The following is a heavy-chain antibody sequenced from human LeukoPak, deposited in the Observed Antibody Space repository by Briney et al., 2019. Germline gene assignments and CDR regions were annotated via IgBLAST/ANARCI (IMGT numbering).Heavy chain of an antibody. J-gene: IGHJ6*03. CDR2: IHIYRGNT. Sequence: ASVKVSCKASGYSSTNYGISWVRQAPGQGLEWMGWIHIYRGNTNYAQKFQGRVTMTTDTSTTTAYMELRSLRSDDTAVYYCARRGYPVYYYYMDVWGKGTTVTISS. CDR1: GYSSTNYG. D-gene: IGHD5-12*01. V-gene: IGHV1-18*01. CDR3: ARRGYPVYYYYMDV.